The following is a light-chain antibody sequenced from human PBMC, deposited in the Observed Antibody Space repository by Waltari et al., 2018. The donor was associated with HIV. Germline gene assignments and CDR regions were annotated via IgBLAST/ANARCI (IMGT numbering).Light chain of an antibody. J-gene: IGKJ4*02. CDR1: QSVSSNY. CDR3: QQYGSSSDT. Sequence: EMVLTQSPGTLSLSPGERATLSCRASQSVSSNYLAWYQQKPGQAPRLLIYGASNRATGISDRFSGSGSGTDFTLTISRLEPEDFAVYYCQQYGSSSDTFGGGTKVEIK. CDR2: GAS. V-gene: IGKV3-20*01.